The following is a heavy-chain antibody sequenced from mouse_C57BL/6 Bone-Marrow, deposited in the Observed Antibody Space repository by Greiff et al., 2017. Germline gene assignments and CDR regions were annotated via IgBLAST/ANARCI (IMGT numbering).Heavy chain of an antibody. J-gene: IGHJ4*01. CDR1: GFTFSDYG. Sequence: EVQLVESGGGLVKPGGSLKLSCAASGFTFSDYGMHWVRQAPEKGLEWVAYISSGSSTIYYADTVKGRFTISRDNAKNTLFLQMTSLRSEDTAMYYCARPVVVPLYAMDYWGQGTSVTVSS. CDR2: ISSGSSTI. D-gene: IGHD1-1*02. CDR3: ARPVVVPLYAMDY. V-gene: IGHV5-17*01.